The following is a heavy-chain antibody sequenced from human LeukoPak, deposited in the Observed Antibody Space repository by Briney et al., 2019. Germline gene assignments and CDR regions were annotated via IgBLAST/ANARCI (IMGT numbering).Heavy chain of an antibody. CDR3: AKASVAGTRFFDY. J-gene: IGHJ4*02. D-gene: IGHD6-19*01. Sequence: PGGSLRLSCAASGFVFRSYAMNWVRQAPGKGLEWVSGFSASGANTYYADSVKGRFTISRDNSKNTLYLQMKSLRAEDTAVYYCAKASVAGTRFFDYWGQGTLVTVSS. CDR2: FSASGANT. CDR1: GFVFRSYA. V-gene: IGHV3-23*01.